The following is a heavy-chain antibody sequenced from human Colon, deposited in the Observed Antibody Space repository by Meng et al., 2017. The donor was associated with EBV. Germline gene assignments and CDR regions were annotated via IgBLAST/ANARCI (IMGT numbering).Heavy chain of an antibody. D-gene: IGHD1-26*01. CDR1: AVGFSLLS. V-gene: IGHV4-34*01. CDR2: INHSDST. Sequence: LSLIFAASAVGFSLLSASVIRHPPGKGLVVIGEINHSDSTNYNPSLTRRVPLSIYTSKDQYSLNVKFVSAADKAVYFCERLYPRDRWQLTYESSEFWGQGTLVTVSS. CDR3: ERLYPRDRWQLTYESSEF. J-gene: IGHJ4*02.